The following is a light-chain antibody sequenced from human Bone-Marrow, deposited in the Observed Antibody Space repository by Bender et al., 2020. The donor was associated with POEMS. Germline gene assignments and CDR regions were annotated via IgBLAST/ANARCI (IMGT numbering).Light chain of an antibody. CDR3: QTWGTSSQGWV. CDR1: SGHSSYA. V-gene: IGLV4-69*01. Sequence: QLLVSQSPSASASLGASVKLTCTLSSGHSSYAIAWHQQQPEKGPRYLMKVNSDGSHSKGDGIPDRFSGSSSGAERYLTISSLQSEDEADYYCQTWGTSSQGWVFGGGTKLTVL. J-gene: IGLJ3*02. CDR2: VNSDGSH.